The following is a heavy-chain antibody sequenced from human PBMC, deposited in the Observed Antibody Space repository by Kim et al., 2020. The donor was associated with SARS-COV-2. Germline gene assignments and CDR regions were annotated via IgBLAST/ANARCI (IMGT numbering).Heavy chain of an antibody. CDR1: GGSISSPTYY. J-gene: IGHJ4*02. D-gene: IGHD3-3*01. CDR3: ARRRSGNSFDY. V-gene: IGHV4-39*01. Sequence: SETLSLTCTVSGGSISSPTYYWGWIRQPPGKGLEWIGSIYFSGSTYYNPSLKSRVTISVDTSNNQFSLKLTSVTGADTAVFYCARRRSGNSFDYWGQGTLLTVSS. CDR2: IYFSGST.